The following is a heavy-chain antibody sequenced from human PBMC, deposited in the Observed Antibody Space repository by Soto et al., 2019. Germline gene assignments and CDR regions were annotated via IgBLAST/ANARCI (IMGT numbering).Heavy chain of an antibody. V-gene: IGHV5-51*01. J-gene: IGHJ6*03. CDR1: GYSFTSYW. D-gene: IGHD4-17*01. CDR2: IYPGDSDT. Sequence: GESLKISCKGSGYSFTSYWIGWVRQMPGKGLEWMGIIYPGDSDTRYSPSFQGQVTISADKSISTAYLQWSSLKASDTAMYYCARHPRYGDYVDYYYMDVWGKGTTVTVSS. CDR3: ARHPRYGDYVDYYYMDV.